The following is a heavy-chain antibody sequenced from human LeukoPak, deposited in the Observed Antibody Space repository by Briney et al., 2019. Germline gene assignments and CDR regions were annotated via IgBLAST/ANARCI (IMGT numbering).Heavy chain of an antibody. CDR1: GFTYSSYG. J-gene: IGHJ4*02. CDR3: AKQNHRITMVRGTLAY. D-gene: IGHD3-10*01. V-gene: IGHV3-23*01. Sequence: GGTLRLSCAASGFTYSSYGMSWVRQAPGKGLEWVSAISGSGGSTYYADSVKGRFTISRDNSKNTLYLQMNSLRAEDTAGYYCAKQNHRITMVRGTLAYWGQGTLVTVSS. CDR2: ISGSGGST.